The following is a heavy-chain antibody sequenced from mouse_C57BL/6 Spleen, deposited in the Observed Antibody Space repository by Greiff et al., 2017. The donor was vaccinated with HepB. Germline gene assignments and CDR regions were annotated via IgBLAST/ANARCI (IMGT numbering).Heavy chain of an antibody. CDR1: GYTFTSYW. CDR2: IDPSDSYT. V-gene: IGHV1-69*01. J-gene: IGHJ2*01. Sequence: VKVVESGAELVMPGASVKLSCKASGYTFTSYWMHWVKQRPGQGLEWIGEIDPSDSYTNYNQKFKGKSTLTVDKSSSTAYMQLSSLTSEDSAVYYCARSDSNYYPYYFDYWGQGTTLTVSS. D-gene: IGHD2-5*01. CDR3: ARSDSNYYPYYFDY.